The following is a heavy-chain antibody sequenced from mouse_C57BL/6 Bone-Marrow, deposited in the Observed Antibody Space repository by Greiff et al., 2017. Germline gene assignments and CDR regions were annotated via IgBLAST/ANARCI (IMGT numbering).Heavy chain of an antibody. D-gene: IGHD1-1*01. CDR3: AREGLLLRYFDY. Sequence: EVMLVESGGGLVKPGGSLKLSCAASGFTFSSYAMSWVRQTPEKRLEWVATISDGGSYTYYPDNVKGRFTISRDNAKNNLYLQMSHLKSEDTAMYYCAREGLLLRYFDYWGQGTTLTVSS. CDR2: ISDGGSYT. J-gene: IGHJ2*01. CDR1: GFTFSSYA. V-gene: IGHV5-4*01.